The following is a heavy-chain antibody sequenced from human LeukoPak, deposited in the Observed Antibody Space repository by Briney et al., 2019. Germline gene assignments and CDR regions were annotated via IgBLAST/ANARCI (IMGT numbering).Heavy chain of an antibody. CDR1: GGSISSYY. CDR3: ARQGGNFGIDY. Sequence: PSETLSLTCSVSGGSISSYYWSWIQQPPGKGLDWIGHIYYSGSTKYNPSLKSRVTISVDTSKNQFSLKLSSVTAADTAVYYCARQGGNFGIDYWGQGTLVTVSS. J-gene: IGHJ4*02. CDR2: IYYSGST. V-gene: IGHV4-59*08. D-gene: IGHD3-3*01.